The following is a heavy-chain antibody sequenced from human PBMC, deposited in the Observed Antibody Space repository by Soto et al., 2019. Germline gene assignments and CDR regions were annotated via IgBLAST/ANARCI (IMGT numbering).Heavy chain of an antibody. CDR1: GFTFSTYA. J-gene: IGHJ4*02. CDR2: ISHTGAAT. V-gene: IGHV3-23*01. D-gene: IGHD1-26*01. Sequence: GGSLRLSFAASGFTFSTYAMTWVRPAPGKGLEWVSTISHTGAATYYADSVRGRFTISRDNSKNTLYLQMNSLRAEDTALYYCAKEKMAERELRHFDYWGQGTLVTVSS. CDR3: AKEKMAERELRHFDY.